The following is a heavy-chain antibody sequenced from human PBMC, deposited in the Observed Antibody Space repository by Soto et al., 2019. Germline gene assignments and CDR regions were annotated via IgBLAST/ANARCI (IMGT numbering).Heavy chain of an antibody. J-gene: IGHJ6*02. V-gene: IGHV4-30-2*01. CDR3: ARSTVVPAAGGMDV. CDR2: IYHSGST. Sequence: SETLSLTCAVSGGSISSGGYSWSWIRQAPGKGLEWIGYIYHSGSTYYNPSLKSRVTISVDRSKNQFSLKLSSVTAADTAVYYCARSTVVPAAGGMDVWGQGTTVTVSS. CDR1: GGSISSGGYS. D-gene: IGHD2-2*01.